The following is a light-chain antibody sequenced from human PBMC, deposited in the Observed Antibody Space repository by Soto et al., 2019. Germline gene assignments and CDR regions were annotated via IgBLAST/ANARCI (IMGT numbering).Light chain of an antibody. V-gene: IGKV1-5*01. CDR2: DVF. CDR3: QQYHSFSFT. Sequence: DIQMTQSPSSLSASVGDRVTITCRASQSITYWLAWYQQKPGRAPKLLIYDVFNLQSGVPSRFSGSGSGTEFTLTINSLQPDDSATYYCQQYHSFSFTFGQGTKLEIK. CDR1: QSITYW. J-gene: IGKJ2*01.